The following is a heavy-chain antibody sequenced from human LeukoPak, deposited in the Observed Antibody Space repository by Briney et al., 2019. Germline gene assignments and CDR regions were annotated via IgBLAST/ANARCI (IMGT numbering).Heavy chain of an antibody. CDR1: GFTFSSYA. CDR2: ISYDGSNK. D-gene: IGHD6-13*01. V-gene: IGHV3-30*04. J-gene: IGHJ4*02. Sequence: GGSLRPSCAASGFTFSSYAMHWVRQAPGKGLEWVAVISYDGSNKYYADSVKGRFTISRDNSKNTLYLQMNSLRAEDTAVYYCARDSYKAAAGRGSFDYWGQGTLVTVSS. CDR3: ARDSYKAAAGRGSFDY.